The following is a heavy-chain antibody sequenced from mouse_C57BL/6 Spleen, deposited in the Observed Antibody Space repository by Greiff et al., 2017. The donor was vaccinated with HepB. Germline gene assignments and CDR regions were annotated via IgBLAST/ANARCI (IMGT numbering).Heavy chain of an antibody. CDR2: INPNNGGT. CDR3: ARTLTYYDYGGGFFAY. V-gene: IGHV1-22*01. Sequence: VHVKQSGPELVKPGASVKMSCKASGYTFTDYNMHWVKQSHGKSLEWIGYINPNNGGTSYNQKFKGKATLTVNKSSSTAYMELRSLTSEDSAVYYCARTLTYYDYGGGFFAYWGQGTLVTVSA. CDR1: GYTFTDYN. J-gene: IGHJ3*01. D-gene: IGHD2-4*01.